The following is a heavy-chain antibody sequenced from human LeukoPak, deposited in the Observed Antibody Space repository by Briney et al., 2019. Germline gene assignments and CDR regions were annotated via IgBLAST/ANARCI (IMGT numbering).Heavy chain of an antibody. Sequence: SETLSLTCTVSGYSISSGYYWGWIRQPPGKGLEWIGSIYHSGSTYYNPSLKSRVTISVDTSKNQFSLKLSSVTAADTAVYYCARNLVAPDLNWFDPWGQGTLVTVSS. CDR3: ARNLVAPDLNWFDP. CDR1: GYSISSGYY. V-gene: IGHV4-38-2*02. CDR2: IYHSGST. D-gene: IGHD5-12*01. J-gene: IGHJ5*02.